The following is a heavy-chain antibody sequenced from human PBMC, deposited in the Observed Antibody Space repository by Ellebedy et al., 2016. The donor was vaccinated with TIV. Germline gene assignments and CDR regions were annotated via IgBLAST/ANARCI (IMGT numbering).Heavy chain of an antibody. J-gene: IGHJ3*02. D-gene: IGHD2-21*01. CDR2: ISAYNGNT. CDR1: GYTFTSYG. V-gene: IGHV1-18*04. CDR3: ARDRGAAIRSDAFDI. Sequence: AASVKVSCKASGYTFTSYGISWVRQAPGQGLEWMGWISAYNGNTNYAQKLQGRVTMTTDTSTSTAYMELRSLRSDDTAVYYCARDRGAAIRSDAFDIWGQGTMVTVSS.